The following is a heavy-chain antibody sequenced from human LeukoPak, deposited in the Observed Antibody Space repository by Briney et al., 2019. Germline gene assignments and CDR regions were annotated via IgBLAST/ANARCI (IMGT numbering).Heavy chain of an antibody. V-gene: IGHV3-9*03. D-gene: IGHD3-3*01. J-gene: IGHJ3*02. CDR2: ISWNSGSI. Sequence: GGSLRLSCAASGFTFDDYAMHWVRQAPGKGLEWVSGISWNSGSIGYADSVKGRFTISRDNAKNSLYLQMNSLRAEDMALYYCAKDMQRYDFSHAFDIWGQGTMDTVSS. CDR1: GFTFDDYA. CDR3: AKDMQRYDFSHAFDI.